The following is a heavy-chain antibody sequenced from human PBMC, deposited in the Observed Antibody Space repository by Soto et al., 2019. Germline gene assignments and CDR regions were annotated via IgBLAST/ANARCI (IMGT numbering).Heavy chain of an antibody. CDR1: GFTFSTSG. J-gene: IGHJ4*02. V-gene: IGHV3-30*03. D-gene: IGHD2-21*01. CDR3: AGEIASGY. CDR2: ISRDGSVK. Sequence: QVQLVESGGGVVQPGTSLRLSCVASGFTFSTSGMHWVRQAPGKGLEWVAVISRDGSVKYYADSVKGRFTISRDPSKNTLYLQMISLRAEDTAVYYCAGEIASGYWGQGTLVTVSS.